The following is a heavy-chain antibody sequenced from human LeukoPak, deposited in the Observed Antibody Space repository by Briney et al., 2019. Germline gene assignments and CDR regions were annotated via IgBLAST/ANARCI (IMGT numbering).Heavy chain of an antibody. D-gene: IGHD2-8*01. J-gene: IGHJ6*03. Sequence: GGSLRLSCAAPGFTFSSYAMSWVRQAPGKGLEWVSAITGSGGSTYYADSVKGRFTISRDNSKNTLYLQMNSLRAEDTAVFYCANGNRCTSPNCLGYYYFYMDVWAKGPRSPSP. CDR2: ITGSGGST. CDR1: GFTFSSYA. V-gene: IGHV3-23*01. CDR3: ANGNRCTSPNCLGYYYFYMDV.